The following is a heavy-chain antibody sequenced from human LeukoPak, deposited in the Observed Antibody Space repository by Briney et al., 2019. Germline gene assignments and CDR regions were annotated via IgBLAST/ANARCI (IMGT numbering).Heavy chain of an antibody. D-gene: IGHD5-12*01. V-gene: IGHV4-34*01. CDR3: ARGSSGWLRAFDI. CDR2: INHSGST. CDR1: GGSFSAYY. J-gene: IGHJ3*02. Sequence: SETLSLTCAVYGGSFSAYYWSWIRQPPGKGLEWIGEINHSGSTNYNPSLKSRVTISVDTSKNQFSLKLSSVTAADTAVYYCARGSSGWLRAFDIWGQGTMVTVSS.